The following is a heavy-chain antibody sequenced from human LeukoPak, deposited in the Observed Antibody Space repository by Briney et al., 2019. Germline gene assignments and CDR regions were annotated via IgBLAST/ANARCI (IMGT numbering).Heavy chain of an antibody. V-gene: IGHV4-34*01. J-gene: IGHJ4*02. Sequence: PSETLSLTCAVYGGSFSGYYWSWIRQPPGKGLEWIGEINHSGSTNYNPSLKSRVTISVDTSKNQFSLKLGSVTAADTAVYYCASSLAAAGTRLDYFDYWGQGTLVTVSS. CDR2: INHSGST. CDR3: ASSLAAAGTRLDYFDY. CDR1: GGSFSGYY. D-gene: IGHD6-13*01.